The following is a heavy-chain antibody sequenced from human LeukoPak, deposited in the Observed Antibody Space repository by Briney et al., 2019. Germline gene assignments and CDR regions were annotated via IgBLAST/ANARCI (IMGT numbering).Heavy chain of an antibody. CDR3: ARGVGYCSSTSCSEDWFDP. CDR2: ISYDGSNK. J-gene: IGHJ5*02. V-gene: IGHV3-30*04. Sequence: GGSLRLSCPASGFTFSSYAMHWVRQAPGKGLEWVAVISYDGSNKYYADSVKGRFTISRDNSKNTLYLQMNSLRAEDTAVYYCARGVGYCSSTSCSEDWFDPWGQGTLVTVSS. CDR1: GFTFSSYA. D-gene: IGHD2-2*01.